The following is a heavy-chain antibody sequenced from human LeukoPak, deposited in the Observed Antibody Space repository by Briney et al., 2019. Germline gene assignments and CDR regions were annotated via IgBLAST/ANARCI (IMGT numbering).Heavy chain of an antibody. V-gene: IGHV1-2*02. D-gene: IGHD4-17*01. CDR3: ARDTGYFDY. J-gene: IGHJ4*02. CDR2: INPNSGGT. CDR1: VYTFTGYY. Sequence: ASVKLSCKASVYTFTGYYMHWVRQAPRQGLEWMGWINPNSGGTNYAQKFQDRVTMTRDTSISTAYMELSRLRSDDTAVDYCARDTGYFDYWGQGTLVTVSS.